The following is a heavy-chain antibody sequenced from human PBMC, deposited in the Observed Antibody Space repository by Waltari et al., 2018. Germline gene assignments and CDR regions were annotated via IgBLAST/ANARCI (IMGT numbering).Heavy chain of an antibody. CDR3: ARLGRSGYGPTLG. CDR1: GGSFSGYY. CDR2: INHSVST. Sequence: QVQLQQWGAGLLKPSETLSLTCAVYGGSFSGYYWSWIRQPPGKGLEWIGEINHSVSTNYNPSLKSRVTRSVDTSKNQFSLKLSSVTAADTAVYYCARLGRSGYGPTLGWGQGTLVTVSS. D-gene: IGHD5-18*01. V-gene: IGHV4-34*01. J-gene: IGHJ4*02.